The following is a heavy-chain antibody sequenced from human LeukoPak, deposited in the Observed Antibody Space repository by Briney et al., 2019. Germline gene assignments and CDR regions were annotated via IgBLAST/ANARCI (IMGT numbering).Heavy chain of an antibody. V-gene: IGHV4-61*01. CDR1: GGSVSSGSYY. J-gene: IGHJ6*02. CDR3: ARENYYYYGMDV. CDR2: IYYSGST. Sequence: SETLSLTCTVSGGSVSSGSYYWSWIRQPPGKGLEWIGYIYYSGSTNYNPSLKSRVTISVDTSKNQFSLKLSSVTAADTAEYYCARENYYYYGMDVWGQGTTVTVSS.